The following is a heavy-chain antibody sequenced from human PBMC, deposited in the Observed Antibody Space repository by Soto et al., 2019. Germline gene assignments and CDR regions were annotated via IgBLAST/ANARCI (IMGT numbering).Heavy chain of an antibody. D-gene: IGHD6-6*01. CDR2: ISAYNGNT. CDR1: GYTFTSYG. CDR3: ARDRRIAARVPFDY. Sequence: ASVKVSCKASGYTFTSYGISWVRQAPGQGLEWMGWISAYNGNTNYAQKLQGRVTMTTDTSTSTAYMELRSLRSDDTAVYYCARDRRIAARVPFDYWGQGTLVTVSS. J-gene: IGHJ4*02. V-gene: IGHV1-18*01.